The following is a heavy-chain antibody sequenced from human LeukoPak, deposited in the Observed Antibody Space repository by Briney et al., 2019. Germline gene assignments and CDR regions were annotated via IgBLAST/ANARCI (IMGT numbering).Heavy chain of an antibody. D-gene: IGHD3-22*01. CDR3: ARGKYYYDSSGPDNFDY. CDR2: IYYSGST. J-gene: IGHJ4*02. CDR1: GVXIISSSYY. Sequence: SETLSLTCTVSGVXIISSSYYWGWLRQSPGKGLEWLGSIYYSGSTNYNPFLKSRVTISVDTSKDQFSLKLSSVTAADTAVYYCARGKYYYDSSGPDNFDYWGQGTLVTVSS. V-gene: IGHV4-39*01.